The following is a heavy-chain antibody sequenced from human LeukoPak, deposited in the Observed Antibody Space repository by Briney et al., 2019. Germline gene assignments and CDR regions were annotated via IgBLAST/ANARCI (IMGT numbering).Heavy chain of an antibody. D-gene: IGHD5-18*01. CDR1: GFTFTSSS. CDR3: AADPDTTMAFDC. J-gene: IGHJ4*02. CDR2: IVGDSTDT. V-gene: IGHV1-58*02. Sequence: SVKVSCKASGFTFTSSSIQWIRQARGQRLEWIGWIVGDSTDTYYAQRFQERVTIARDMSTSTAYLELSSLRSEDTAVYYCAADPDTTMAFDCWAREPWSPSPQ.